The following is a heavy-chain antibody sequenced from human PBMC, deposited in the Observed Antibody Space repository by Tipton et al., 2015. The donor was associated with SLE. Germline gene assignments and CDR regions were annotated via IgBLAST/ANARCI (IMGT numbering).Heavy chain of an antibody. D-gene: IGHD3-3*01. V-gene: IGHV4-39*07. CDR1: GGSISSSSYY. Sequence: TLSLTCTVSGGSISSSSYYWGWIRQPPGKGLEWIGSIYYSGSTYYNPSLKSRVTISVDTSKNQFSLKLSSVTAADTAVYYCARASSGSDNWFDSWGQGTLVTVSS. J-gene: IGHJ5*01. CDR3: ARASSGSDNWFDS. CDR2: IYYSGST.